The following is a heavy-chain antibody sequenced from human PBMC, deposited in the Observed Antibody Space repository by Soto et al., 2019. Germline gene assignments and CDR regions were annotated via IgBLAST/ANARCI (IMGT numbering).Heavy chain of an antibody. J-gene: IGHJ4*02. D-gene: IGHD3-3*01. CDR1: GFTFSNHY. Sequence: QMHLVESGGGLVKPGGSLRLSCAASGFTFSNHYMAWIRQAPGKGLEWVSYISTSGTSTFYADSVKGRFTISRANAKDSLFLQMNSLRVDDTAVYFCARDGVLFRAGFDSWGQGTLVTVAS. CDR2: ISTSGTST. V-gene: IGHV3-11*01. CDR3: ARDGVLFRAGFDS.